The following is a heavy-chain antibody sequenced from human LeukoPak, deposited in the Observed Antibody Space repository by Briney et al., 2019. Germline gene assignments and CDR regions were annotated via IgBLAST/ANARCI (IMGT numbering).Heavy chain of an antibody. J-gene: IGHJ4*02. V-gene: IGHV3-74*01. CDR1: GFTFSSYW. Sequence: PGGSVRLSCAASGFTFSSYWMNWVRQAPGKGLVWVSRSNTDGSSTIYADSVKGRFTISRDNAKNTLYLQMNSLRAEDTAVYYCARGTASTGLDNWGQGTLVTVSS. CDR3: ARGTASTGLDN. CDR2: SNTDGSST. D-gene: IGHD1-1*01.